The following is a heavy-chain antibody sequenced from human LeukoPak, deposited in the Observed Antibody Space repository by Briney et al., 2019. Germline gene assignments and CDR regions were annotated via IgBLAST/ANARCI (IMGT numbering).Heavy chain of an antibody. J-gene: IGHJ4*02. D-gene: IGHD2-2*01. Sequence: ASVKVSCKTSGYSETFYGITWVRQVAGQGLEWMGWISAQHGQTEYAPNSQDRVTMTTDTYTNTAYMELRSLRSDDTAVYYCAGSLGYCTSNFCYLKYWGQGTLATVSS. CDR2: ISAQHGQT. V-gene: IGHV1-18*01. CDR3: AGSLGYCTSNFCYLKY. CDR1: GYSETFYG.